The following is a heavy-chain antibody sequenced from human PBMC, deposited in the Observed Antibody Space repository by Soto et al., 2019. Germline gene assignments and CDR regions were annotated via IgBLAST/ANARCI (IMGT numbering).Heavy chain of an antibody. Sequence: GGSLRLSCAASGLTLSNFETDWVRQAPGKGLEWIAYISIGARSIHYADSVRGRLTISRDDAENSVFLQMDRLSAEDTAVYFCATRSSDYYFYWGQGALVTVSS. V-gene: IGHV3-48*03. CDR2: ISIGARSI. D-gene: IGHD4-17*01. CDR1: GLTLSNFE. J-gene: IGHJ4*02. CDR3: ATRSSDYYFY.